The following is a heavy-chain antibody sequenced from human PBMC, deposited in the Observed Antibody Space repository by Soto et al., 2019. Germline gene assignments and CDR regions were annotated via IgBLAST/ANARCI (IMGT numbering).Heavy chain of an antibody. CDR3: VREYGRATAYFDY. CDR1: GGSVSSGSYY. CDR2: IYYSGST. D-gene: IGHD1-26*01. V-gene: IGHV4-61*01. J-gene: IGHJ4*02. Sequence: QVQLQESGPGLVKPSETLSLTCTVSGGSVSSGSYYWSWIRQPPGKGLEWIGYIYYSGSTNYNPPLTSRVPISVDTSKNQFSLKLSSVTAADTAVYYCVREYGRATAYFDYWGQGTLVTVSS.